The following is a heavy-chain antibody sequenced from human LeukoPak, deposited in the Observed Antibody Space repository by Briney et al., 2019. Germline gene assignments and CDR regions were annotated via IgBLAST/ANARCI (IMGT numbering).Heavy chain of an antibody. CDR2: INPSGGST. Sequence: ASVKVSCKASGGTFSSYAISWVRQAPGQGLEWMGIINPSGGSTSYAQKFQGRVTMTRDTSTSTVYMELSSLRSEDTAVYYCARAGITMVRGDPPNWFDPWGQGTLVTVSS. CDR1: GGTFSSYA. V-gene: IGHV1-46*01. D-gene: IGHD3-10*01. CDR3: ARAGITMVRGDPPNWFDP. J-gene: IGHJ5*02.